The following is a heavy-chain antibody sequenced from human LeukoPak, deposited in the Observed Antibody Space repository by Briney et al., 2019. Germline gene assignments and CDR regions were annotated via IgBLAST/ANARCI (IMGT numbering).Heavy chain of an antibody. D-gene: IGHD2-15*01. Sequence: SETLSLTCAVYGGSFSGYYWSWIRQPPGKGLEWIGEINHSGSTNYNPSLKSRVTISVDTSKNQFSLKLSSVTAADTAVYYCARRPKRVVAATPRASDIWGQGTMVTVSS. CDR3: ARRPKRVVAATPRASDI. V-gene: IGHV4-34*01. CDR1: GGSFSGYY. CDR2: INHSGST. J-gene: IGHJ3*02.